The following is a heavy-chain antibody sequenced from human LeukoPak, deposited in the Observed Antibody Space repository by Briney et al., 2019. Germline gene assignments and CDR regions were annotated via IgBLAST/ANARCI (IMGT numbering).Heavy chain of an antibody. CDR2: INPNSGGT. CDR3: ARLGTYYYDSSGYPFDY. CDR1: GYTFTGYY. Sequence: ASVKVSCKASGYTFTGYYMHWVRQAPGQGLEWMGWINPNSGGTNYAQKFQGRVTMTRDTSISTAYMELSRLRSDDTAVYYCARLGTYYYDSSGYPFDYWGQGTLVTVSS. D-gene: IGHD3-22*01. V-gene: IGHV1-2*02. J-gene: IGHJ4*02.